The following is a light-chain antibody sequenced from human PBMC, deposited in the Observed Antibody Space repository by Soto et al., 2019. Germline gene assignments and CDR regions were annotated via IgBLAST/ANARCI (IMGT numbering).Light chain of an antibody. V-gene: IGLV4-69*02. Sequence: QLVLTQSPSASASLGASVKLTCNLSSGHSGNVIAWHQQQPEKGPRYLMKFNSDGTHTKGDGIPDRFSGSSSGAERYLTISSLQSEDEADYYCQTWGTGTLVFGGGTKLTVL. CDR3: QTWGTGTLV. CDR2: FNSDGTH. CDR1: SGHSGNV. J-gene: IGLJ2*01.